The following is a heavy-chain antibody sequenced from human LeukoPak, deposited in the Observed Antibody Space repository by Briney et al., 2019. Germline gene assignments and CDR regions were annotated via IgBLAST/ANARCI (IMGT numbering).Heavy chain of an antibody. Sequence: GGSLRLSCAASGFTFSSYGMHWVRQAPGKGLEWVAVISYDGSNKYYADSVKGRFTISRDNSKNTLYLQMNSLRAEDTAVYYCAREKLDTRGYVDYWGQGTLVTVSS. CDR3: AREKLDTRGYVDY. CDR2: ISYDGSNK. V-gene: IGHV3-30*03. CDR1: GFTFSSYG. J-gene: IGHJ4*02. D-gene: IGHD3-22*01.